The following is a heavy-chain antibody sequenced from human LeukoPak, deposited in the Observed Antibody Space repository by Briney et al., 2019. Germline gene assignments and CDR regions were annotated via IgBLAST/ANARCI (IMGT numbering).Heavy chain of an antibody. CDR3: ARLISRNYYDSSGYYLNSRYYYMDV. CDR1: GGSFSGYY. V-gene: IGHV4-34*01. Sequence: SETLSLTCAVYGGSFSGYYWSWIRQPPGKGLEWIGEINHSGSTNYNPSLKSRVTISVDTSKNQFSLKLSSVTAADTAVYYCARLISRNYYDSSGYYLNSRYYYMDVWGKGTTVTVSS. CDR2: INHSGST. J-gene: IGHJ6*03. D-gene: IGHD3-22*01.